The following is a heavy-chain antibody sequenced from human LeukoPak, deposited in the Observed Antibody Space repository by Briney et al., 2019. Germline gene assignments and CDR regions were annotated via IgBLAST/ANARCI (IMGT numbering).Heavy chain of an antibody. CDR3: AGDLFTSGWFDP. CDR1: GVSISSSSYY. Sequence: SETLSLTCTVSGVSISSSSYYWGWLRQPPGKGLEWIGSIYYSGSTYYNPSLKSRVTISVDTSKNQFSLKLSSVTAADTAVYYCAGDLFTSGWFDPWGQGTLVTVSS. CDR2: IYYSGST. V-gene: IGHV4-39*01. J-gene: IGHJ5*02. D-gene: IGHD2-21*02.